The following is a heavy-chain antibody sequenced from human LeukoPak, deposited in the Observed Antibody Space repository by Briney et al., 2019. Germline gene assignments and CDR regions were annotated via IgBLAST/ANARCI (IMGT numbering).Heavy chain of an antibody. CDR2: TYYRSKWSN. V-gene: IGHV6-1*01. CDR3: ARGDQAFDY. D-gene: IGHD2-2*01. Sequence: SQTLSLTCAISGDSVSSNSAVWDWVRQSPSSSLEWVGRTYYRSKWSNNYSVSVKSPIIINPDTSENQFSLQLNSMTPEDTAVYYCARGDQAFDYWGQGTLVTVSS. CDR1: GDSVSSNSAV. J-gene: IGHJ4*02.